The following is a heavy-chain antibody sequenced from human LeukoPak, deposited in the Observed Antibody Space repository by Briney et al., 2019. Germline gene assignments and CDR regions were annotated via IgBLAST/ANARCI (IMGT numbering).Heavy chain of an antibody. J-gene: IGHJ1*01. V-gene: IGHV3-48*03. CDR3: ARENYDTSGFFLSPEYFQH. CDR2: ISSSGSTI. CDR1: GFTFSSYE. D-gene: IGHD3-22*01. Sequence: PGGSLRLSCAASGFTFSSYEMNWVRQAPGKGLEWVSYISSSGSTIYYADSVVGRFTISRDNAKNSLYLQMNSLRAEDTAVYYCARENYDTSGFFLSPEYFQHWGQGTLVTVFS.